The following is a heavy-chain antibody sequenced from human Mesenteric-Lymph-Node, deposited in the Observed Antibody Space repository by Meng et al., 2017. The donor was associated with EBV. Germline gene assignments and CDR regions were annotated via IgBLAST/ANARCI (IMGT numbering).Heavy chain of an antibody. J-gene: IGHJ5*02. Sequence: QVQLQQWGAGLLKPSXXLSLTCAVYGGSFSGYYWSWIRQPPGKGLEWIGEINHSGSTNYNPSLKSRVTISVDTSKNQFSLKLSSVTAADTAVYYCARVRCSSTSCLGWFDPWGQGTLVTVSS. CDR2: INHSGST. CDR1: GGSFSGYY. V-gene: IGHV4-34*01. CDR3: ARVRCSSTSCLGWFDP. D-gene: IGHD2-2*01.